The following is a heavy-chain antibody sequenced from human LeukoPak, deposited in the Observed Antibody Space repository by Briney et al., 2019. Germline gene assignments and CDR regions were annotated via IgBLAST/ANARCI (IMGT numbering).Heavy chain of an antibody. D-gene: IGHD1-26*01. CDR2: ISSSSSYI. CDR3: ARVGGWELSSDY. V-gene: IGHV3-21*01. CDR1: GFTFSSYS. J-gene: IGHJ4*02. Sequence: PGGSLRLSCAASGFTFSSYSMNWVRQAPGKGLEWVSSISSSSSYIYYADSVKGRFTISRDNAKNSLYLQMNSLRAEDTAVYYCARVGGWELSSDYWGQGTLVTVSS.